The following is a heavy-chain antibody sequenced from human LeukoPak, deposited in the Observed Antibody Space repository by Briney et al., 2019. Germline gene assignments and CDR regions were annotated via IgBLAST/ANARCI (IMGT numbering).Heavy chain of an antibody. D-gene: IGHD6-19*01. Sequence: GASVKVSCKASGYAFTGYYMHWVRQAPGQGLEWMGWINPNSGGTNYAQKFQGRVTMTRDTSISTAYMELSRLRSDDTAVYYCATPLKKQWPRPFDYWGQGTLVIVSS. CDR3: ATPLKKQWPRPFDY. CDR2: INPNSGGT. J-gene: IGHJ4*02. CDR1: GYAFTGYY. V-gene: IGHV1-2*02.